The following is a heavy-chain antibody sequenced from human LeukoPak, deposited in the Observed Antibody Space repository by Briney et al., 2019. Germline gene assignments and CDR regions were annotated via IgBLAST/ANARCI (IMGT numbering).Heavy chain of an antibody. CDR2: ISAYNGNT. V-gene: IGHV1-18*04. D-gene: IGHD2-2*01. CDR3: ARADIVVVPAAMSLTYYYYGMDV. CDR1: GYTFTSYG. J-gene: IGHJ6*04. Sequence: ASVKVSCKASGYTFTSYGISWVRQAPGQGLEWMGWISAYNGNTNCAQKLQGRVTMTTDTSTSTAYMELRSLRSDDTAVYYCARADIVVVPAAMSLTYYYYGMDVWGKGTTVTVSS.